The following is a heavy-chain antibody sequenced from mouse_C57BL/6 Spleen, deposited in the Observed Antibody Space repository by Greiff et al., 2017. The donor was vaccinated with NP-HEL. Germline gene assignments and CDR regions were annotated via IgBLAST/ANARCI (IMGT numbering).Heavy chain of an antibody. CDR1: GYAFSSYW. J-gene: IGHJ2*01. CDR2: IYPGDGDT. D-gene: IGHD1-1*01. Sequence: QVQLKQSGAELVKPGASVKISCKASGYAFSSYWMNWVKQRPGKGLEWIGQIYPGDGDTNYNGKFKGKATLTADKSSSTAYMQLSSLTSEDSAVYFCARSGCYGSSHRYYFDYWGQGTTLTVSS. CDR3: ARSGCYGSSHRYYFDY. V-gene: IGHV1-80*01.